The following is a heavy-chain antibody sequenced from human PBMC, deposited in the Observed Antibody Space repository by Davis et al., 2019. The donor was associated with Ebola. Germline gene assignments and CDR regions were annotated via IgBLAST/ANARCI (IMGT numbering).Heavy chain of an antibody. D-gene: IGHD1/OR15-1a*01. CDR2: IGGDGGDR. V-gene: IGHV3-23*01. Sequence: PGGSLRLSCVTSGFNFSEFAMSWVRQAPGKGLEWLTYIGGDGGDRNYVDSVRSRFSISRDNSGNTLYLEMNDMRAEDTAVYYCARNGPGPNRYYFDIWGQGTPVDVSS. CDR1: GFNFSEFA. CDR3: ARNGPGPNRYYFDI. J-gene: IGHJ4*02.